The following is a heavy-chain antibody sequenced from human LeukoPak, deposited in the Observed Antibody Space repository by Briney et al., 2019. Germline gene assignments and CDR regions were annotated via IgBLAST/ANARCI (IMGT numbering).Heavy chain of an antibody. V-gene: IGHV3-21*04. Sequence: GGSLRLSCAASGFMFGDYGMNWVRQAPGKGLEWVSSMSSAGSYIHHAESLKGRFTISRDNAKTSLYLEMNSLRAEDTAIYYCAKNGDRGAYCTGGTCYPYFYYYMDVWGKGTTVTI. CDR3: AKNGDRGAYCTGGTCYPYFYYYMDV. CDR1: GFMFGDYG. J-gene: IGHJ6*03. CDR2: MSSAGSYI. D-gene: IGHD2-15*01.